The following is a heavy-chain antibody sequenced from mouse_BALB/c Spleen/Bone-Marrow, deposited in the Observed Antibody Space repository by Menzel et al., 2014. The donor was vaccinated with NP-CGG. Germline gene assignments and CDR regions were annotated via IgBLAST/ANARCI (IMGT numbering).Heavy chain of an antibody. J-gene: IGHJ3*01. CDR3: ARYGNXXXFAX. Sequence: QVQLQQSGAELAKPGASVTMSCKASGYSFTNYWMHWVKQRPGQGLEWIGYISPSTGYSEYNQKFKDKATLTANKSFXXXXXXLSSLASEDSAVYYCARYGNXXXFAXXXXXTLVTVSA. D-gene: IGHD2-1*01. CDR1: GYSFTNYW. CDR2: ISPSTGYS. V-gene: IGHV1-7*01.